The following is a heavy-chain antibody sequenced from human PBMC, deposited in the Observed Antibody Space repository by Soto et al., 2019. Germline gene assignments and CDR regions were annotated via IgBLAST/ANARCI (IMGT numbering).Heavy chain of an antibody. CDR2: ISGSGGST. V-gene: IGHV3-23*01. CDR1: GFTFSSYA. Sequence: VGSLRLSCAASGFTFSSYAMSWVRQAPGKGLEWVSAISGSGGSTYYADSVKGRFTISRDNSKDTLYLQMNSLRAEDTAVYYCAKGAAAGSLSNYFDYWGQGTLVTVSS. D-gene: IGHD6-13*01. J-gene: IGHJ4*02. CDR3: AKGAAAGSLSNYFDY.